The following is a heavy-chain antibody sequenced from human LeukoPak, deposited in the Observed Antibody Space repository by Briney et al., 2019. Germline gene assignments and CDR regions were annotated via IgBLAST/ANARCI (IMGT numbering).Heavy chain of an antibody. Sequence: ASVKASCKAPGYTFTGYYMYWVRQAPGQGLEWMGRINPNSGGTDYAQNFQGRVTMTRDTSISTAYMELSRLRSDDTAVYYCARGYCSGGTCYLVENWFDPWGQGTLVTVSS. CDR2: INPNSGGT. CDR1: GYTFTGYY. V-gene: IGHV1-2*06. J-gene: IGHJ5*02. CDR3: ARGYCSGGTCYLVENWFDP. D-gene: IGHD2-15*01.